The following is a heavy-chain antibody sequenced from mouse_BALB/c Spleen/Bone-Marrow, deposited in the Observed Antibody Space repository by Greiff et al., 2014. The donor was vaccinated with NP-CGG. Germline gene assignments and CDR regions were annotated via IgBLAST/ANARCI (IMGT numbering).Heavy chain of an antibody. CDR1: GYTFTDYA. CDR2: ISTYYGDA. D-gene: IGHD2-1*01. CDR3: AREGGNFPWFAY. V-gene: IGHV1S137*01. Sequence: VQRVESGAELVRPGVSVKISCKGSGYTFTDYAMHWVKQSHAKSLEWIGVISTYYGDASYNQEFKGKATMTVDKSSSTAYMELARLTSEDSVIYYCAREGGNFPWFAYWGQGTLVTVSA. J-gene: IGHJ3*01.